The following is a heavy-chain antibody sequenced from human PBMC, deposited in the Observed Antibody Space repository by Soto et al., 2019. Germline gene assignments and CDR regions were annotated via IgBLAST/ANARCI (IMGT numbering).Heavy chain of an antibody. D-gene: IGHD1-26*01. CDR3: ARSSGTYPPSRYYYGLDV. Sequence: QVQLVQSGTEVKKPGASVKVSCKASGYTFLDFYIHWVRQAPGQGLEWMGFINPSGGGTTYAQQFQGRLTMTRDTSTSTVYMELISLRSEDTAIYYCARSSGTYPPSRYYYGLDVWGQGTTVTVSS. V-gene: IGHV1-46*01. CDR2: INPSGGGT. CDR1: GYTFLDFY. J-gene: IGHJ6*02.